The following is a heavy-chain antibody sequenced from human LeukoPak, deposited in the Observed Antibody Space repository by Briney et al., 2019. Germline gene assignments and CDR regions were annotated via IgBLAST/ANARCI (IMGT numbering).Heavy chain of an antibody. V-gene: IGHV1-18*01. J-gene: IGHJ6*03. D-gene: IGHD6-13*01. CDR1: GYTFANYG. Sequence: ASVKVSCKASGYTFANYGISWVRQAPGQGLEWMGWISAYNGNTNYAQKLQGRVTMTTDPSTSTAYMELRSLRSDDTAVYYCARYAAAAGNYYYYYMDVWGKGTTVTLSS. CDR2: ISAYNGNT. CDR3: ARYAAAAGNYYYYYMDV.